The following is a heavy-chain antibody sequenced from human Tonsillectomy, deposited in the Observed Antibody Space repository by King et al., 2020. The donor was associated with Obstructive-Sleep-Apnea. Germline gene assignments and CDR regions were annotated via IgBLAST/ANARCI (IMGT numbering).Heavy chain of an antibody. J-gene: IGHJ4*02. Sequence: VQLQESGPRRVKPSETLSLTCTVSGDSISRSYWSWLRQSPGKGLEWIGNIYQSGSTNYNPSLGGRVTISIDKSKNQFSLRLISVTAADTAVYYCARDRDTESSTNYLPFDYWGQGTLVTV. CDR3: ARDRDTESSTNYLPFDY. V-gene: IGHV4-59*01. D-gene: IGHD2-2*01. CDR1: GDSISRSY. CDR2: IYQSGST.